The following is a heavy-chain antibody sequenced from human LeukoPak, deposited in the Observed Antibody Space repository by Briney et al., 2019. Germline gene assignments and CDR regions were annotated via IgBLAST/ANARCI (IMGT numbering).Heavy chain of an antibody. V-gene: IGHV4-38-2*01. Sequence: PSETLSLTCAVSGYSISSGYYWGWIRQPLGKGLEWIGSIYHSGSTYYNPSLKSRVTISVDTSKNQFSLKLSSVTAADTAVYYCARCAANYYFDYWGQGTLVTVSS. CDR3: ARCAANYYFDY. CDR2: IYHSGST. D-gene: IGHD2-15*01. J-gene: IGHJ4*02. CDR1: GYSISSGYY.